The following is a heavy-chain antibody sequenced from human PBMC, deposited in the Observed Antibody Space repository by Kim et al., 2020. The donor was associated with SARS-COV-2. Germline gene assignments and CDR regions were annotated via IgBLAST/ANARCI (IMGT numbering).Heavy chain of an antibody. Sequence: ASVKVSCKASGYTFTSYYMHWVRQAPGQGLEWMGIINPSGGSTSYAQKFQGRVTMTRDTSTSTVYMELSSLRSEDTAVYYCALNAPKTGMVRGPWGQGTLVTVSS. V-gene: IGHV1-46*01. CDR3: ALNAPKTGMVRGP. D-gene: IGHD3-10*01. CDR2: INPSGGST. J-gene: IGHJ5*02. CDR1: GYTFTSYY.